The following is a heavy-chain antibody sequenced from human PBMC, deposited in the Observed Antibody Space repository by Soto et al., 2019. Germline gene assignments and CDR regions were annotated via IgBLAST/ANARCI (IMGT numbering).Heavy chain of an antibody. CDR3: ASFKPDWWGYYFDY. V-gene: IGHV3-53*01. Sequence: PWGSLILSCAASGFTVSSNYMRWVRQAPGKGLEWVSVIYSGGSPYYADSVKGRFTISIDNSKNTLYLQMNSLRAEDTAVYYCASFKPDWWGYYFDYWGQGTLVTVSS. J-gene: IGHJ4*02. CDR1: GFTVSSNY. CDR2: IYSGGSP. D-gene: IGHD2-8*02.